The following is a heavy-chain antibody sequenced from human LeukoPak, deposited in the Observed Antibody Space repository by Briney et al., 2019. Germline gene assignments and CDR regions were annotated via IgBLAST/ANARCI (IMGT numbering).Heavy chain of an antibody. CDR1: GFTFSSYA. CDR2: ISGSGGST. D-gene: IGHD3-10*01. Sequence: GGSLRLSCAASGFTFSSYAMSWVRQAPGKGLEWVSAISGSGGSTYYADSVKGRFTISRDNSKNTLYLQMNSLRAEDTAVYYCAKYYYGSGSYATRVGFDYWGQGTLVTVSS. J-gene: IGHJ4*02. CDR3: AKYYYGSGSYATRVGFDY. V-gene: IGHV3-23*01.